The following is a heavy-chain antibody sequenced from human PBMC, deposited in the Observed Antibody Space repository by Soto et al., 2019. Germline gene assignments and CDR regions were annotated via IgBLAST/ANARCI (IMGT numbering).Heavy chain of an antibody. V-gene: IGHV3-74*01. J-gene: IGHJ4*02. Sequence: GGSLRLSCAASGFTFSSYWMHWVRQAPGKGLVWVSRINSDGSSTSYADSVKGRFTISRDNAKNTLYLQMNSLRAEDTAVYYCARIQKGLPGLGYWGQGTMVTVSS. CDR3: ARIQKGLPGLGY. CDR1: GFTFSSYW. D-gene: IGHD5-18*01. CDR2: INSDGSST.